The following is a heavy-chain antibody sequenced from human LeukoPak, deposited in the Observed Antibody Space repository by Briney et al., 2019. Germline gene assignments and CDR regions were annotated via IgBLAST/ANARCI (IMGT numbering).Heavy chain of an antibody. CDR3: ARGADDYKLGNF. J-gene: IGHJ4*01. CDR1: GGSFDSSYC. CDR2: IYSRDLT. V-gene: IGHV4-39*01. Sequence: SETLSLNCTVSGGSFDSSYCWTWVRQTPGTGLEWVGTIYSRDLTYYNPSLPSRVTISADTSKNMFSLRLTSVTAADTAVYYCARGADDYKLGNFWGHGILVTVFS. D-gene: IGHD5-24*01.